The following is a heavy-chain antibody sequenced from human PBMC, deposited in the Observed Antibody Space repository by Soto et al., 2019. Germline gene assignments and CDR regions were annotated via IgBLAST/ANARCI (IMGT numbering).Heavy chain of an antibody. CDR3: ARWEPAPTVTATGRVD. CDR2: IYAGGST. Sequence: GGSLRLSCATSGFTVSNYYMSWVRQAPGKGLEWVSIIYAGGSTYHADSVKGRFTISSHNSNNALYLQMNSLRPEDTAVYYCARWEPAPTVTATGRVDWGQGTLVTVSS. V-gene: IGHV3-53*04. CDR1: GFTVSNYY. D-gene: IGHD4-17*01. J-gene: IGHJ4*02.